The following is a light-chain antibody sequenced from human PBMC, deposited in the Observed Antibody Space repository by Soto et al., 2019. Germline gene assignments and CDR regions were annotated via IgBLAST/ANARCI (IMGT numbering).Light chain of an antibody. Sequence: QSVLTQPASVSGSPGQSITISCTGTSSDVGGYNFVSWYQQHPGKAPELMIYDVNNRPSGVSNRFSGSKSDNTASLTISGLQSEDEADYYCSSYTDSSTLVVFGGVTKLTVL. J-gene: IGLJ2*01. CDR2: DVN. V-gene: IGLV2-14*01. CDR1: SSDVGGYNF. CDR3: SSYTDSSTLVV.